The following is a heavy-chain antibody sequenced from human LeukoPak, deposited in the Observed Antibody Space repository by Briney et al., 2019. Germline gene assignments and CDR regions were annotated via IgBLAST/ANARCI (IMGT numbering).Heavy chain of an antibody. CDR1: GFTFSSYS. V-gene: IGHV3-21*01. Sequence: GGSLRLSCAASGFTFSSYSVNWVRQAPGKGLEWVSSISSSSIYIYYADSVKGRFTISRDNARNSLYLQMNSLRAEDTAVYYCARATDNYYYYYMDVWGKGTTVTVSS. CDR3: ARATDNYYYYYMDV. D-gene: IGHD4-17*01. J-gene: IGHJ6*03. CDR2: ISSSSIYI.